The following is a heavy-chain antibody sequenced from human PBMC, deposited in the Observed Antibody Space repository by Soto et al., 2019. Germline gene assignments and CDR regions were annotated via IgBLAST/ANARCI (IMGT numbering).Heavy chain of an antibody. D-gene: IGHD1-26*01. Sequence: PSVKVSCKASGYTITAYYIHWVRQAPGQGLEWMGWIDPRNGGTVYAQKFQGRVTMTRDTSISTVYMDLSGLGSDDTALYFCARDDYGIYPYWGQGSLVTVSS. CDR3: ARDDYGIYPY. V-gene: IGHV1-2*02. J-gene: IGHJ4*02. CDR2: IDPRNGGT. CDR1: GYTITAYY.